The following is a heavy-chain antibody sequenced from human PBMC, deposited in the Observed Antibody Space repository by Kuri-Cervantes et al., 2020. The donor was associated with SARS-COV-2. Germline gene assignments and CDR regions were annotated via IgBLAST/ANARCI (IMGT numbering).Heavy chain of an antibody. CDR2: IYYSGST. CDR1: GGSVSSGSYY. V-gene: IGHV4-61*01. D-gene: IGHD5-24*01. J-gene: IGHJ4*02. Sequence: LSCTVSGGSVSSGSYYWSWIRQPPGKGLEWIGYIYYSGSTNYNPSLKSRVTISVDTSKNQFSLKLSSVTAADTAVYYCARKVEMATISHWGQGTLVTVSS. CDR3: ARKVEMATISH.